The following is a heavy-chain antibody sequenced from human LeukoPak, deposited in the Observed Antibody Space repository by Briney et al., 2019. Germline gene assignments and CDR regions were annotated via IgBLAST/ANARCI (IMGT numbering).Heavy chain of an antibody. CDR2: INPNSGGT. J-gene: IGHJ4*02. CDR3: ARALVYYDSSGYIDY. V-gene: IGHV1-2*02. Sequence: ASVKVSCKASGYTFTGYYMHWVRQAPGQGLEWMGWINPNSGGTNYAQKFQGRVTMTRDTSISTAYMGLSRPRSDDTAVYYCARALVYYDSSGYIDYWGQGTLVTVSS. CDR1: GYTFTGYY. D-gene: IGHD3-22*01.